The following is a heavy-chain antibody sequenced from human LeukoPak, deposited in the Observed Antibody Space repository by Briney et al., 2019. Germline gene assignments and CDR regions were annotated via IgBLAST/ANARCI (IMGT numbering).Heavy chain of an antibody. CDR1: GYTFSSFD. Sequence: ASVKVSCKASGYTFSSFDVNWVRQAPGQGLEWMGWMNPNSGNTGYAQKFQGRVTMTRDISISTAYMELSNLRSEDSAVYYCARGTPYCSSASCYNYWGQGTLVTVSS. CDR2: MNPNSGNT. V-gene: IGHV1-8*01. J-gene: IGHJ4*02. CDR3: ARGTPYCSSASCYNY. D-gene: IGHD2-2*02.